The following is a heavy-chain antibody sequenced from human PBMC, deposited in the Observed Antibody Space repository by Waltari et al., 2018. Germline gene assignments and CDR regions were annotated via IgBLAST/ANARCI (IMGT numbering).Heavy chain of an antibody. Sequence: EVQLVESGGGLVQPGGSLRLSCAASGFTVSSNYMCWVRQAPGKGLEWVSVIYSGGSTYYADSVKSRFTISREKSKNTLYLQMNSLRAEDTAVYYCASENCDNVYYYYGMDVWGQGTTVTVSS. CDR2: IYSGGST. CDR3: ASENCDNVYYYYGMDV. D-gene: IGHD2-21*01. CDR1: GFTVSSNY. V-gene: IGHV3-66*02. J-gene: IGHJ6*02.